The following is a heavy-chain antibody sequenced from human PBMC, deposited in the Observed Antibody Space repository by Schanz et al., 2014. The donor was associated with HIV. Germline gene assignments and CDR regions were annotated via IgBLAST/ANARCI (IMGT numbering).Heavy chain of an antibody. Sequence: QVQLVESGGGVVQPGRSLRLSCAASGFTFSSYGMHWVRQAPGKGLEWVAVIWHDGSSKYYSDSVKGRFTISRDNSKNALFLQMNSLRAEDTAVYYCARGSARPDYYYYAMDVWGQGTLVTVSS. CDR3: ARGSARPDYYYYAMDV. CDR1: GFTFSSYG. CDR2: IWHDGSSK. D-gene: IGHD6-6*01. V-gene: IGHV3-33*01. J-gene: IGHJ6*02.